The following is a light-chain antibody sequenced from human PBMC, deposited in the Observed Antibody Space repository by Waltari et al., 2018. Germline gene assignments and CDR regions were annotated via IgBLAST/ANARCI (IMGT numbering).Light chain of an antibody. CDR3: QQYYSTPQT. J-gene: IGKJ2*01. CDR2: WAS. CDR1: KSVLYSSNNKNY. Sequence: DIVMTQSPDSQAVSLGERATINCKYSKSVLYSSNNKNYLAWYQQKPGQPPKLLIYWASTRESGVPDRFSGSGSGTDFTLTISSLQAEDVAVYYCQQYYSTPQTFGQGTKLEIK. V-gene: IGKV4-1*01.